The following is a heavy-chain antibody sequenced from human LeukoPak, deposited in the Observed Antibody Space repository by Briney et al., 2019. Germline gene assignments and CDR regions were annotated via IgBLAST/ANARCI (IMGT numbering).Heavy chain of an antibody. Sequence: SETLSLTCTVSGGSISSSSYYWGWIRRPPGKGLEWIGSIYYSGSTYYNPSLKSRVTISVDTSKNQFSLKLSSVTAADTAVYYCARVDSSSSYYYYYYMDVWGKGTTVTVSS. D-gene: IGHD6-6*01. CDR2: IYYSGST. J-gene: IGHJ6*03. CDR3: ARVDSSSSYYYYYYMDV. V-gene: IGHV4-39*01. CDR1: GGSISSSSYY.